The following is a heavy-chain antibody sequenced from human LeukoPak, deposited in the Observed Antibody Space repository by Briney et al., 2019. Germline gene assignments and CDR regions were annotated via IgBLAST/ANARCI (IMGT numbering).Heavy chain of an antibody. D-gene: IGHD3-22*01. CDR3: AREGAQYYYDSSGYSY. V-gene: IGHV3-53*01. CDR2: IYSGGST. CDR1: GFTVSSNY. J-gene: IGHJ4*02. Sequence: PGGSLRLSCAASGFTVSSNYMSWVRQAPGKGLEWVSVIYSGGSTYYADSVKGRFTISRDNSKNTLYLQMNSLRAEDTAVYYCAREGAQYYYDSSGYSYWGQGTLVTVSS.